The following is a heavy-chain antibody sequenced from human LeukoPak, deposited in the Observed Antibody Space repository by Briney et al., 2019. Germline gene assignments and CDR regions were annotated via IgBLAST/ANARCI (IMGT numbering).Heavy chain of an antibody. D-gene: IGHD3-10*01. Sequence: PSETLSLTCTVSGGSISSYYWSWIRQPAAKGLEWIGRIYTSGSTNYNPSLKSRVTMSVDTSKNKFSLKLTSVTAADTAVYYCAREGAEVRGVLVKYYFDYWGQGALVTVSS. CDR1: GGSISSYY. J-gene: IGHJ4*02. V-gene: IGHV4-4*07. CDR2: IYTSGST. CDR3: AREGAEVRGVLVKYYFDY.